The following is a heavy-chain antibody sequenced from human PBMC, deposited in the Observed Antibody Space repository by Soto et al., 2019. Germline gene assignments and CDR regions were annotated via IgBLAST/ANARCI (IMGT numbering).Heavy chain of an antibody. V-gene: IGHV3-66*01. CDR1: GFTVSSNY. J-gene: IGHJ5*02. CDR2: IYSGGST. CDR3: ARVEWIAPAGNSNWLDP. D-gene: IGHD6-13*01. Sequence: GGSLRLSCAASGFTVSSNYMSWVRQAPGKGLEWVSVIYSGGSTYYADSVKGRFTISRDNSKNTLYLQMNSLRAEDTAVYYCARVEWIAPAGNSNWLDPGGQGTLVTVSS.